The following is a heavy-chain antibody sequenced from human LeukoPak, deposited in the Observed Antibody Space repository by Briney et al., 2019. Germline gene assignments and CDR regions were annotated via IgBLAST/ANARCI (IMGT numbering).Heavy chain of an antibody. CDR2: ISGSGATL. CDR3: ARALYGSSGYYDY. CDR1: GFNFSGHY. Sequence: PGRSLRLSCAASGFNFSGHYMSWVRQTPGRPLEWVSYISGSGATLHHADSVKGRFTISRDNAKNSLSLQMNSLRAEDTALYYCARALYGSSGYYDYWGQGILVTVSS. J-gene: IGHJ4*02. V-gene: IGHV3-11*01. D-gene: IGHD3-22*01.